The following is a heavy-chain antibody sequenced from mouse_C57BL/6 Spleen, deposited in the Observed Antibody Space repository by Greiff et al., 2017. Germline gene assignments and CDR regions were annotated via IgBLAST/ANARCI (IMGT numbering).Heavy chain of an antibody. D-gene: IGHD1-1*01. CDR3: ARSDYGSSSWFAY. Sequence: VQLQQSGPELVKPGASVKIPCKASGYTFTDYNMDWVKQSHGKSLEWIGDINPNNGGTIYNQKFKGKATLTVDKSSSTAYMELRSLTSEDTAVYYCARSDYGSSSWFAYWGQGTLVTVSA. J-gene: IGHJ3*01. V-gene: IGHV1-18*01. CDR2: INPNNGGT. CDR1: GYTFTDYN.